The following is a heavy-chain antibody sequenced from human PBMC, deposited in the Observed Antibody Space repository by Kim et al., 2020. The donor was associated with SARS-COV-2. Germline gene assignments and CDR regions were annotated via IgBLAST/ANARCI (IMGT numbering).Heavy chain of an antibody. V-gene: IGHV3-7*01. J-gene: IGHJ3*02. CDR1: GFTFSSYW. CDR2: IKQDGSEK. D-gene: IGHD3-22*01. Sequence: GGSLRLSCAASGFTFSSYWMSWVRQAPGKGLEWVANIKQDGSEKYYVDSVKGRFTISRDNAKNSLYLQMNSLRAEDTAVYYCARTERISDDSSGYYYGLDAFDIWGQGTMVTVSS. CDR3: ARTERISDDSSGYYYGLDAFDI.